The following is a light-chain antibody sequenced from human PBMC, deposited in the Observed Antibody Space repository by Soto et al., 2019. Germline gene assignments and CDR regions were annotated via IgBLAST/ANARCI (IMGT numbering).Light chain of an antibody. CDR2: GAS. CDR1: QSVSSSY. CDR3: QQYNNWPPCT. Sequence: EIVLTQSPVTLSLSPVERATLSCRASQSVSSSYLAWYQQKPGQAPRLLIYGASTRATGIPARFSGSGSGTEFTLTISSLQSEDFAVYYCQQYNNWPPCTVGQGTKVDI. V-gene: IGKV3-15*01. J-gene: IGKJ1*01.